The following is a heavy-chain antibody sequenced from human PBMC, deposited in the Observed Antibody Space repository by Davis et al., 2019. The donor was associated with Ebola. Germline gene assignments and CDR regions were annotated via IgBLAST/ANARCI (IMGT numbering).Heavy chain of an antibody. CDR3: ARHLGRSYYYYYGMDV. CDR2: INHSGSS. J-gene: IGHJ6*02. Sequence: SETLSLTCAVYGGSFKSYYWNWIRQPPGKGLEWIGEINHSGSSKYNPSLKSRVTMSADTSKNQVSLKLSSVTAADKAVYYCARHLGRSYYYYYGMDVWGQGTTVTVSS. D-gene: IGHD1-26*01. V-gene: IGHV4-34*01. CDR1: GGSFKSYY.